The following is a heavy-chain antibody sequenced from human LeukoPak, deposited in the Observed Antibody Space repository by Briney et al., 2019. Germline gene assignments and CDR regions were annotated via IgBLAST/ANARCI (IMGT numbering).Heavy chain of an antibody. D-gene: IGHD4-11*01. J-gene: IGHJ4*02. CDR3: ASGETTAFDY. V-gene: IGHV3-66*01. CDR2: IYSGGST. CDR1: GFTVSSNY. Sequence: GGSLRRSCAGSGFTVSSNYMSWVRQAPGKGLEWVSVIYSGGSTYYADSVKGRFTISRDNSKNTLYLQMNSLRAEDTAVYYCASGETTAFDYWGQGTLVTVSS.